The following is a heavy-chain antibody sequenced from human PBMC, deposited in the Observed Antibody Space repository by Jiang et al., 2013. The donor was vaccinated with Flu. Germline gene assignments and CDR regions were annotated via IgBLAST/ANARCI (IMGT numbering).Heavy chain of an antibody. V-gene: IGHV3-72*01. Sequence: VQLLESGGGLVQPGGSLRLSCAASGFTFSDHYMDWVRQAPGKGLEWVGRTRNKANSYTTEYAASVKGRFTISRDDSKNSLYLQMNSLKTEDTAVYYCARGERGSYLSLYDYWGQGTLVTVSS. J-gene: IGHJ4*02. CDR3: ARGERGSYLSLYDY. D-gene: IGHD1-26*01. CDR1: GFTFSDHY. CDR2: TRNKANSYTT.